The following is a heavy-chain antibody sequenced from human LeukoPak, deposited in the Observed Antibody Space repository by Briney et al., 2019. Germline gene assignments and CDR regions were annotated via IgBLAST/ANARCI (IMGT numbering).Heavy chain of an antibody. Sequence: ASVKVSCKASGYTFTSYGTSWVRQAPGQGLEWMGWISAYNGNTNYAQKLQGRVTMTTDTSTSTAYMELRSLRSDDTAVYYCAREYYYDSSGYSVLGYWGQGTLVSVSS. CDR1: GYTFTSYG. D-gene: IGHD3-22*01. J-gene: IGHJ4*02. CDR2: ISAYNGNT. V-gene: IGHV1-18*01. CDR3: AREYYYDSSGYSVLGY.